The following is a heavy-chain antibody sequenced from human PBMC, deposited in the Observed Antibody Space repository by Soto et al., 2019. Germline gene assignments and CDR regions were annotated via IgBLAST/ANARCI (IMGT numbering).Heavy chain of an antibody. J-gene: IGHJ4*02. CDR1: GYTFTNYD. V-gene: IGHV1-8*01. Sequence: QVQLVQSGAEVKQPGASVKVSCRTSGYTFTNYDISWVRQATGLGLEWMGWMNPDSTNTGYAKKFQGRVTMTRDTSISTAYMELTSLTSDDTAIYYCARAIRDQLLSDYWGQGTLVTVSS. CDR3: ARAIRDQLLSDY. CDR2: MNPDSTNT. D-gene: IGHD1-26*01.